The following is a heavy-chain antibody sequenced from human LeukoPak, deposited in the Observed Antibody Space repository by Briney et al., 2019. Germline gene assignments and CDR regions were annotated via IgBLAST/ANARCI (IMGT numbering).Heavy chain of an antibody. CDR3: ARSDGSGSYETG. J-gene: IGHJ4*02. Sequence: GRSLRLSCAASGFTFSGYWMSCVRQAPGKGVEWVANIKQDGSEKYYVDSVKGRFTISRDNAKNSLYLQMNSLRAEDTAVYYCARSDGSGSYETGWGQGTLVTVYS. D-gene: IGHD3-10*01. CDR2: IKQDGSEK. V-gene: IGHV3-7*03. CDR1: GFTFSGYW.